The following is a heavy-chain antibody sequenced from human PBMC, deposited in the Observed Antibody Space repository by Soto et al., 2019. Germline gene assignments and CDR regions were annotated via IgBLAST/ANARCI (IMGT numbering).Heavy chain of an antibody. CDR3: ARAEGGALRYFTKPQYGRYFDY. V-gene: IGHV4-34*01. Sequence: SETLSLPCAVYGGSFSGYYWRWIRQPPGKGLEWIGEINHSGSTNYNPSLKSRVTISVDTSKNQFSLKLSSVTAADTAVYYCARAEGGALRYFTKPQYGRYFDYWGQGTLVT. J-gene: IGHJ4*02. D-gene: IGHD3-9*01. CDR2: INHSGST. CDR1: GGSFSGYY.